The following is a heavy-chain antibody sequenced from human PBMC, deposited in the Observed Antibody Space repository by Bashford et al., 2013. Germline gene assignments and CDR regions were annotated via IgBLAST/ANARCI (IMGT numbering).Heavy chain of an antibody. CDR2: ITWISDHI. D-gene: IGHD3-10*01. Sequence: GGSLRLSCVGSGFAFEDYAMHWVRQVPGKGLEWVAGITWISDHIDYADSVKGRFTISRDNAKNSLYLQMNSLGADDTAFYYCAKDRMAGTGLDDFYFFVMDVWGQGTTVTVSS. CDR3: AKDRMAGTGLDDFYFFVMDV. V-gene: IGHV3-9*01. CDR1: GFAFEDYA. J-gene: IGHJ6*02.